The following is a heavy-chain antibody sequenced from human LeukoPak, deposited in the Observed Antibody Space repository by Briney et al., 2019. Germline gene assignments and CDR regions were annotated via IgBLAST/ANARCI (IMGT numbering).Heavy chain of an antibody. CDR3: VRVGTRNWFDP. CDR1: GGSISSYY. V-gene: IGHV4-59*01. Sequence: TSSETLSLTCTVSGGSISSYYWSWIRQPPGKGLEWIGYIYYSGSTNYNPSLKSRVTISVDTSKNQFSLKLSSVTAADTAVYYCVRVGTRNWFDPWGQGTLVTVSS. J-gene: IGHJ5*02. CDR2: IYYSGST.